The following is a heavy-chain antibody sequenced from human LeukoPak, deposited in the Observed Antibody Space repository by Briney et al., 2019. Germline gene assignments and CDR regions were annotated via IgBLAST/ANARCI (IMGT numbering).Heavy chain of an antibody. CDR2: TNPNSGGT. D-gene: IGHD1-14*01. V-gene: IGHV1-2*02. Sequence: ASVKVSCKASGYTFTGYYMHWVRQAPGQGLEWMGWTNPNSGGTNYAQKFQGRVTMTRDTSISTAYMELSRLRSDDTAVYYCAREGTLYNWFDPWGQGTLVTVSS. J-gene: IGHJ5*02. CDR1: GYTFTGYY. CDR3: AREGTLYNWFDP.